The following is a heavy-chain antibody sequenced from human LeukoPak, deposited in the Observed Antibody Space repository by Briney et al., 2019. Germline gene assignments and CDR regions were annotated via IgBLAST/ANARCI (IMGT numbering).Heavy chain of an antibody. CDR1: GGTFSSYA. D-gene: IGHD2-15*01. CDR3: ARVGGRVSPYYFDY. Sequence: SVKVSCKASGGTFSSYAISWVQQAPGQGLEWMGGIIPIFGTANYAQKFQGRVTITADESTSTAYMELSSLRSEDTAVYYCARVGGRVSPYYFDYWGQGTLVTVSS. CDR2: IIPIFGTA. V-gene: IGHV1-69*13. J-gene: IGHJ4*02.